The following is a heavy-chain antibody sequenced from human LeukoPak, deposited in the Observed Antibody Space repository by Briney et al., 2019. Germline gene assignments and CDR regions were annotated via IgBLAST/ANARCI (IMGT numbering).Heavy chain of an antibody. CDR1: GFTFGDYA. V-gene: IGHV3-74*01. CDR2: ITSDGTTT. J-gene: IGHJ2*01. D-gene: IGHD3-22*01. CDR3: ARDRDSRWDFDL. Sequence: GGSLRLSCTASGFTFGDYAMSWFRQAPGKGLVWVSRITSDGTTTTYADSVKGRFTISRDNAKNTLYLQMNSLRADDTAVYYCARDRDSRWDFDLWGRGTLVTVSS.